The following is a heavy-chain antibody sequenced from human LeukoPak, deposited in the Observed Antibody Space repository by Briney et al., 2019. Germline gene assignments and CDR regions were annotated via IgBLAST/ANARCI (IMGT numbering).Heavy chain of an antibody. CDR2: IYSGGST. CDR1: GFTFSSYW. V-gene: IGHV3-66*01. CDR3: ARDAGPEGY. J-gene: IGHJ4*02. D-gene: IGHD2-2*01. Sequence: PGGSLRLSCAASGFTFSSYWMSWVRQAPGKGLEWVSVIYSGGSTYYADSVKGRFTISRDNSKNTLYLQMNSLRAEDTAVYYCARDAGPEGYWGQGTLVTVSS.